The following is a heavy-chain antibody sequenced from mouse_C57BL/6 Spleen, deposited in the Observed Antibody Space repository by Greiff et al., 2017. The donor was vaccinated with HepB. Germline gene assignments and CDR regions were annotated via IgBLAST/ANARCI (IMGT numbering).Heavy chain of an antibody. D-gene: IGHD1-1*01. CDR2: IDPSDSYT. Sequence: QVQLKQPGAELVRPGTSVKLSCKASGYTFTSYWMHWVKQRPGQGLEWIGVIDPSDSYTNYNQKFKGKATLTVDTSSSTAYMQLSSLTSEDSAVYYCARPYGSRGYAMDYWGQGTSVTVSS. CDR1: GYTFTSYW. CDR3: ARPYGSRGYAMDY. J-gene: IGHJ4*01. V-gene: IGHV1-59*01.